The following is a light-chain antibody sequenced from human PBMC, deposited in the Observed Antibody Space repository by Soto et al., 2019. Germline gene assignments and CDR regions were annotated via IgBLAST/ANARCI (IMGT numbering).Light chain of an antibody. CDR3: QTWGTGIHVV. V-gene: IGLV4-69*01. CDR2: IDNDGSH. Sequence: QLVLTQSPSASASLGASVRLTCTLSSGHSSYAIAWHQLQPDKGPRYLMKIDNDGSHVKGDGVPDRFSGSSSGAERYLTISSLHSEDEADYYCQTWGTGIHVVFGGGTKVTVL. CDR1: SGHSSYA. J-gene: IGLJ2*01.